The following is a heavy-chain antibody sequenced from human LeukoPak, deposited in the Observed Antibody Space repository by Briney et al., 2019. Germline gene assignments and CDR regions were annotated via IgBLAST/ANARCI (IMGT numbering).Heavy chain of an antibody. Sequence: PSETLSLTCTVSGGSISSYYWSWIRQSAGKGLEWIGRIYTSGGTNYNPSLKSRVTMSVDTSKNQFSLNLRSVTAADTAIYYCARQHDSGWAGFGYWGLGTLVTVSS. CDR1: GGSISSYY. CDR3: ARQHDSGWAGFGY. D-gene: IGHD6-19*01. J-gene: IGHJ4*02. CDR2: IYTSGGT. V-gene: IGHV4-4*07.